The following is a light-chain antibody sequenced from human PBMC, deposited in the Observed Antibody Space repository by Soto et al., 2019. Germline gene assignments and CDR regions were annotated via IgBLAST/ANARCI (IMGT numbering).Light chain of an antibody. CDR2: KAS. V-gene: IGKV1-5*03. J-gene: IGKJ1*01. CDR3: QHYNSYSEA. Sequence: DIQMTQSPSTLSGSVGDRFTITCWASQTISSWLAWYQQKPGKAPKLLIYKASTLKSGVPSRFSGSGSGTEFTLTISSLQPDDFATYYCQHYNSYSEAFGQGTKV. CDR1: QTISSW.